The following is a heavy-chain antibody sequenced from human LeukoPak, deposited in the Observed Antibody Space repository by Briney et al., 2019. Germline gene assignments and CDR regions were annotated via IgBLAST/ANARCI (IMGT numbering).Heavy chain of an antibody. D-gene: IGHD3-9*01. V-gene: IGHV4-39*07. J-gene: IGHJ4*02. CDR1: GDSISSSNYY. CDR3: ARDPSYYDILTASYKGYFDY. Sequence: SETLSLTCTVSGDSISSSNYYWGWIRQPPGKGLEWIGSINYRGTTYYNPSLNSRVTISVDTSKNQFSLKLNSVTAADTAMYFCARDPSYYDILTASYKGYFDYWGQGTLVTVSS. CDR2: INYRGTT.